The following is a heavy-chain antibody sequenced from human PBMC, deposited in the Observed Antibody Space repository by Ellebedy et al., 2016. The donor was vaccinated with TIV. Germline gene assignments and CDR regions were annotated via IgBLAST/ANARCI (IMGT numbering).Heavy chain of an antibody. Sequence: KVSCKGSGYSLTNYWIGWVRQMPGKGLEWMGHIYPCDSNIRYRPSFQGQVTISADKSISAAYLQWSSLKASDTAMYYCARLVSSGTHWFDSWGQGTLVTVSS. J-gene: IGHJ5*01. CDR1: GYSLTNYW. V-gene: IGHV5-51*01. CDR2: IYPCDSNI. CDR3: ARLVSSGTHWFDS. D-gene: IGHD2-2*01.